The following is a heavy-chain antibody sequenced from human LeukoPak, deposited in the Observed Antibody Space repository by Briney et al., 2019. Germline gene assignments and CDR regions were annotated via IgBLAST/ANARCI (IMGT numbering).Heavy chain of an antibody. CDR1: GGSIISGDYY. D-gene: IGHD2-2*02. V-gene: IGHV4-30-4*08. CDR2: IYHNGDN. J-gene: IGHJ3*02. Sequence: PSETLSLTCIVSGGSIISGDYYWSWIRQPPGKGLEWIGYIYHNGDNYFTPSLKSRVSISVDTSKNQFSLKLSSVTAADTAVYYCARAGVVPAAINRAFDIWGQGSVVTVSS. CDR3: ARAGVVPAAINRAFDI.